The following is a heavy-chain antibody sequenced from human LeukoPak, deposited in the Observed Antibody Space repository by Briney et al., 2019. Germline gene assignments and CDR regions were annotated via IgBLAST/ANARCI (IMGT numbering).Heavy chain of an antibody. CDR3: ARGSPIYSGYELRSRWFYP. D-gene: IGHD5-12*01. J-gene: IGHJ5*02. CDR2: INHSGST. CDR1: GGSFTGYY. V-gene: IGHV4-34*01. Sequence: SETLSLTCAVYGGSFTGYYWSWIRQPPGKGLEWIGDINHSGSTNYNPSLKSRVTISVDTSKNQFSLKLSSVTAADTAVYCGARGSPIYSGYELRSRWFYPCGQGTLITVSS.